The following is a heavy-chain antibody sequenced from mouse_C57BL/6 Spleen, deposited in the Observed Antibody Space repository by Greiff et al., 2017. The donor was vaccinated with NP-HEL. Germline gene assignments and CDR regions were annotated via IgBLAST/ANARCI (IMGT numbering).Heavy chain of an antibody. J-gene: IGHJ1*03. CDR3: ARSLYYGSSDWYFDV. D-gene: IGHD1-1*01. CDR1: GYTFTSYW. Sequence: VQLQQPGAELVKPGASVKLSCKASGYTFTSYWMHWVKQRPGRGLEWIGRIDPKSGGTKYNEKFKSKATMTVDKPSSTAYMQLSSLTSEDSAVYYCARSLYYGSSDWYFDVWGTGTTVTVSS. CDR2: IDPKSGGT. V-gene: IGHV1-72*01.